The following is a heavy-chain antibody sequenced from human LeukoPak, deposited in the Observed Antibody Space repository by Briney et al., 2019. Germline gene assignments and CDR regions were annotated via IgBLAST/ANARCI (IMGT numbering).Heavy chain of an antibody. Sequence: PGRSLRLSCAASGFTFDDCAMHWVRQAPGKGLEWVSGISWNSGSIGYADSVKGRFTISRDNAKNSLYLQMNSLRAEDMALYYCAKDIYSSSWYSRNFDYWGQGTLVTVSS. V-gene: IGHV3-9*03. D-gene: IGHD6-13*01. CDR1: GFTFDDCA. CDR2: ISWNSGSI. J-gene: IGHJ4*02. CDR3: AKDIYSSSWYSRNFDY.